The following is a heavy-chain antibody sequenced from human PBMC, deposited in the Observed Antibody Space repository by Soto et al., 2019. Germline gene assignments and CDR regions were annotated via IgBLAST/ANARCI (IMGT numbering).Heavy chain of an antibody. Sequence: QVQLVQSGAEVKKPGASVKVSCKASGYTFTSYDISWVRQAPGQGLEWMGWISAYNGNTNYAQKLQGRVTMTTDTSTSTAYMELRSLRSDDTAVYYCARDPLHTAMVTSDWFDPWGQGTLVTVSS. CDR1: GYTFTSYD. CDR2: ISAYNGNT. J-gene: IGHJ5*02. D-gene: IGHD5-18*01. V-gene: IGHV1-18*01. CDR3: ARDPLHTAMVTSDWFDP.